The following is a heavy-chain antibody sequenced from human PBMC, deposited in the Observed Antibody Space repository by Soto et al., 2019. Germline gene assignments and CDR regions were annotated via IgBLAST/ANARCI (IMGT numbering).Heavy chain of an antibody. CDR3: ARASRIFRVDY. Sequence: HVQLHESGPGRVKPSETLSLSCTVSGASVSSDYWIWFRQPPGKGLEWIGYFYFTGSTKYKSSLKSRVASSVDTSKSQFSLNLTSVTAADTAMYYCARASRIFRVDYWGQGSQVTVSS. CDR2: FYFTGST. V-gene: IGHV4-59*02. CDR1: GASVSSDY. J-gene: IGHJ4*02.